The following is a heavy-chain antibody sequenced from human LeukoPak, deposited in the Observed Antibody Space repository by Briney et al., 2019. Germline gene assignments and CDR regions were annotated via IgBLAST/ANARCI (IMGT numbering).Heavy chain of an antibody. Sequence: GGSLRLSCAASGFTFSSYSMNWVRQAPGKGLEWVSSISSSSSYIYYADSVKGRFAISRDNAKNSLYLQMNSLRAEDTAVYYCARETDYSLFDYWGQGTLVTVSS. CDR2: ISSSSSYI. D-gene: IGHD3-10*01. CDR1: GFTFSSYS. CDR3: ARETDYSLFDY. J-gene: IGHJ4*02. V-gene: IGHV3-21*01.